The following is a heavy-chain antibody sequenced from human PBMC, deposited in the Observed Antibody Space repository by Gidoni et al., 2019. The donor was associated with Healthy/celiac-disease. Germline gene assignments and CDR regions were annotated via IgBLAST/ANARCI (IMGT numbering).Heavy chain of an antibody. V-gene: IGHV4-34*01. J-gene: IGHJ5*02. D-gene: IGHD5-18*01. CDR3: ARAVRIQLWVIGGWFDP. Sequence: QVQLQQWGAGLLKPSETLSLTCAVYGGCFSGYYWSWIRQPPGKGLEWMGEINHSGSTNYTPSLKSRVTISVDTSKNQFSLTLSSVTAADTAVYYCARAVRIQLWVIGGWFDPWGQGTLVTVSS. CDR2: INHSGST. CDR1: GGCFSGYY.